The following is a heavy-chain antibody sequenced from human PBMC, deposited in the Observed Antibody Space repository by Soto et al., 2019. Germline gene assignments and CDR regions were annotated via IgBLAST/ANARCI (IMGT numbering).Heavy chain of an antibody. V-gene: IGHV4-59*03. CDR1: GASISTYY. J-gene: IGHJ6*02. D-gene: IGHD3-22*01. CDR2: IYYTGIT. Sequence: QVQLQESGPGLVKPSETLSLACTVSGASISTYYYSWIRQAPGKALEWIGYIYYTGITNYNPSLESRVTISQDTSKNQLSLTMTSVTVADTAVYYCAITRVENHYYGGRDVWGQGTTVTVSS. CDR3: AITRVENHYYGGRDV.